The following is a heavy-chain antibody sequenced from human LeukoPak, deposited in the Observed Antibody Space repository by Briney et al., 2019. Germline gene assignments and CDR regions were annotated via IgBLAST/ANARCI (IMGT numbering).Heavy chain of an antibody. CDR3: ARGHQLLLNAFDI. Sequence: SETLSLTCTVSGGSISGYYWSWIRQPPGKGLEWIGDIYYGGSTNYNPSLKSRFTISVDTSKNQFSLKLSSVTAADTAVYYCARGHQLLLNAFDIWGQGTMVTVSS. D-gene: IGHD2-2*01. V-gene: IGHV4-59*01. CDR2: IYYGGST. CDR1: GGSISGYY. J-gene: IGHJ3*02.